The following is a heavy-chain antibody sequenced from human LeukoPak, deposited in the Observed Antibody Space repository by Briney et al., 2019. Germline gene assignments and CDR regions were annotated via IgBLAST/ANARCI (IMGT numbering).Heavy chain of an antibody. CDR3: AKEFPGDSSVFDY. J-gene: IGHJ4*02. D-gene: IGHD3-22*01. V-gene: IGHV3-30*02. CDR1: GFTFSSYG. CDR2: IRYDGNNK. Sequence: PGGSLRLSCAPSGFTFSSYGMHWVRQAPGKGLEWVAFIRYDGNNKYYADSVKGRFTNSRDNSQNTLYLQMNSLRVEDTAVYYCAKEFPGDSSVFDYWGQGTLVTVSS.